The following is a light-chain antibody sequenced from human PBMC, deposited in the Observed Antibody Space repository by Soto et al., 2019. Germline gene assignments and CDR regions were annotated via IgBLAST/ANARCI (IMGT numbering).Light chain of an antibody. CDR2: EVS. Sequence: QSALTQPASVSGSPGQSLTISCTGTSIDIAPYNYVSWYQQHPGKAPKLIIYEVSYRPSGISNRFSGSQSGNTASLTISGLQAEDEADYYCSSYTSSTNYVFGTGTKGTVL. CDR3: SSYTSSTNYV. J-gene: IGLJ1*01. CDR1: SIDIAPYNY. V-gene: IGLV2-14*01.